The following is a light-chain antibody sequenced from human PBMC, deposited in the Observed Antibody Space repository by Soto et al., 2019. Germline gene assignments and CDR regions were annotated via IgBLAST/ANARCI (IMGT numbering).Light chain of an antibody. CDR3: QQRTNWPRT. CDR2: DAS. Sequence: DIVLTQSPATLSLSSGDRATLSCRASQSVSSYLAWYQQKPGQAPGLLIYDASKRATGIPARFSGSGSETDFTLTISSLEPEDFAVYYCQQRTNWPRTFGQGTKVDIK. V-gene: IGKV3-11*01. CDR1: QSVSSY. J-gene: IGKJ1*01.